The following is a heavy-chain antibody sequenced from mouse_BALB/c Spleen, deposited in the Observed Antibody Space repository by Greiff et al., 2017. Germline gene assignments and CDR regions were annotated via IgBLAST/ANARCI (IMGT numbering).Heavy chain of an antibody. D-gene: IGHD2-3*01. CDR1: GYSITSDYA. CDR2: ISYSGST. CDR3: ARRGWLRYYFDY. V-gene: IGHV3-2*02. Sequence: EVKLEESGPGLVKPSQSLSLTCTVTGYSITSDYAWNWIRQFPGNKLAWMGYISYSGSTSYNPSLKSRISITRDTSKNQFFLQLNSVTTEDTATYYCARRGWLRYYFDYWGQGTTLTVSS. J-gene: IGHJ2*01.